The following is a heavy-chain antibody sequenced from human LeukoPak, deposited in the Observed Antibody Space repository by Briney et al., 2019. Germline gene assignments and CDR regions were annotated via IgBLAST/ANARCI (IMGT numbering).Heavy chain of an antibody. V-gene: IGHV4-59*01. CDR1: GGSISSYY. J-gene: IGHJ4*02. D-gene: IGHD3-22*01. Sequence: SETLSLTCTVSGGSISSYYWSWIRQPPGKGLEWIGYIYYSGSTNYSPSLKSRVTISVDTSKNQFSLKLSSVTAADTAVYYCARGPRSSSGYPKPYYFDYWGQGTLVTVSS. CDR3: ARGPRSSSGYPKPYYFDY. CDR2: IYYSGST.